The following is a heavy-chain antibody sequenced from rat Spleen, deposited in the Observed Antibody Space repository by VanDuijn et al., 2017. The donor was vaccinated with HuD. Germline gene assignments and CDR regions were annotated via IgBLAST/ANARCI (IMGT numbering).Heavy chain of an antibody. V-gene: IGHV5-25*01. CDR3: ARHSLYYYSRYIHEYFDN. CDR2: ISSGGGVT. D-gene: IGHD1-2*01. J-gene: IGHJ2*01. CDR1: GFSFSNYD. Sequence: EVQLVESGGGLVQPGRSLKLSCAASGFSFSNYDVAWVRQAPKKGLEWVASISSGGGVTYYPDSVKDRFTISSDNAKSTLYLQMDSLRSEDTATYYCARHSLYYYSRYIHEYFDNWCQGVMVTVSS.